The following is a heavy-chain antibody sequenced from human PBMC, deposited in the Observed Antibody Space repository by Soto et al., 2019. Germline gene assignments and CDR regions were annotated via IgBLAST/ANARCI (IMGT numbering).Heavy chain of an antibody. CDR3: ATRSNTFDK. D-gene: IGHD5-18*01. CDR2: ISSSSSLI. V-gene: IGHV3-48*02. J-gene: IGHJ4*02. Sequence: GGSLRLSCAASGFTFTRYSMNWVRQAPGKGLEWVSYISSSSSLIYYADSVKGRFTVSRDNAKNSLYLQMNSLRDEDTAVYYCATRSNTFDKWGQGTLVTVSS. CDR1: GFTFTRYS.